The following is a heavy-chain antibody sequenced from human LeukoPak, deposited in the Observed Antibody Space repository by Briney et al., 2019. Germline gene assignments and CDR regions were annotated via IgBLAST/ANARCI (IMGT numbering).Heavy chain of an antibody. CDR1: GFTFSSYS. V-gene: IGHV3-21*01. J-gene: IGHJ4*02. CDR3: ARNYDILTGLPCFDY. CDR2: ISSSSSYI. D-gene: IGHD3-9*01. Sequence: KAGGSLRLSCAASGFTFSSYSMNWVRQAPGKGLEWVSSISSSSSYIYYADSVKGRFTISRDNAKNSLYLQMNSLRAEDTAVYYCARNYDILTGLPCFDYWGQGTLVTVSS.